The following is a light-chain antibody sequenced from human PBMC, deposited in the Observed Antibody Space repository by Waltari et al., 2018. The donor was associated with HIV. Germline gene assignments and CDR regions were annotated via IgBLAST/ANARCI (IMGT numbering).Light chain of an antibody. Sequence: GQRVTISCSGSSSNIGSNTVNWYQQLPGTAPKLLIYSNNQWPSGVPDRFSGSKSGTSASLAISGLQSEDEADYYCAAWDDSLAWVFGGGTKLTVL. CDR3: AAWDDSLAWV. V-gene: IGLV1-44*01. CDR2: SNN. J-gene: IGLJ3*02. CDR1: SSNIGSNT.